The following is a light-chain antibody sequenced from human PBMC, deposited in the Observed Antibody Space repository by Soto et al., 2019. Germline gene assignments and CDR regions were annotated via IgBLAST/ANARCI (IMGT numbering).Light chain of an antibody. CDR2: RAS. CDR1: QSVSSNY. Sequence: DIVLTQSPGTLSLSPGERATLSCRASQSVSSNYLAWYQQKPGKAPRLLIYRASTRATGVPERFSGSGSGTDFTLTISRLEPEDFALYHCQQYGSLSWTFGQGTKVDIK. J-gene: IGKJ1*01. CDR3: QQYGSLSWT. V-gene: IGKV3-20*01.